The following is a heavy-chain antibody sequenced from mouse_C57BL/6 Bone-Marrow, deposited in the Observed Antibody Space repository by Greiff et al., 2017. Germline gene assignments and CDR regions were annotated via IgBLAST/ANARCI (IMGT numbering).Heavy chain of an antibody. J-gene: IGHJ3*01. CDR1: GFTFSSYG. V-gene: IGHV5-6*01. CDR2: ISSGGSST. Sequence: EVQRVESGGDLVKPGGSLKLSCAASGFTFSSYGMSWVRQTPDKRLEWVATISSGGSSTYYPDSVKGRFTISRDNAKNTLYLQMSSLKSEDTAMYYCASQYYGSGTWFAYWGQGTLVTVSA. CDR3: ASQYYGSGTWFAY. D-gene: IGHD1-1*01.